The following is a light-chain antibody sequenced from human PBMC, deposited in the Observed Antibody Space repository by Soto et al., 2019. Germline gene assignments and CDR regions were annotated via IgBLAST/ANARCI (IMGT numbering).Light chain of an antibody. CDR1: QGISSY. CDR2: AVF. J-gene: IGKJ5*01. V-gene: IGKV1-9*01. Sequence: DIQLTQSPSFLSASVGDRVTITCRASQGISSYLAWYQQKPKKAPKLLIHAVFTLQSGVPSRYSGSGSGSEYTLTISSLQAEDFATYYCQQRNSYPLTFGQGTRLDIK. CDR3: QQRNSYPLT.